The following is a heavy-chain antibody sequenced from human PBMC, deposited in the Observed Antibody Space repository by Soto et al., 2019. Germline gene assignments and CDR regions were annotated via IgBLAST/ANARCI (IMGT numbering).Heavy chain of an antibody. V-gene: IGHV3-7*03. CDR2: MKEDGSKK. J-gene: IGHJ4*02. CDR1: GFTFGDYW. D-gene: IGHD3-3*01. Sequence: EVQLVESGGALVQRGGSLRLSCAASGFTFGDYWMSWVRQAPGKGLEWVANMKEDGSKKYYVDSVKGRFTVSRDNAKKSLYLQMNRLRAEDTAVYYCAKLGSGYYTGLYFDYWGQGTLVTVSS. CDR3: AKLGSGYYTGLYFDY.